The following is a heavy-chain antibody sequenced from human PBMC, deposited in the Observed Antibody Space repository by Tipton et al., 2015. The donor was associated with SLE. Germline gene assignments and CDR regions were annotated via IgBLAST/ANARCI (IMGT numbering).Heavy chain of an antibody. Sequence: GLVKPSETLSLTCTVSGVSISTFYWSWIRQPPGKGLEWIGYIYYSGGSTNYNPSLKSRVTISVDTSKNQFSLMLTSVTAADTAVYYCARGLSQDNWGQGTLVTVSS. CDR3: ARGLSQDN. CDR2: IYYSGGST. J-gene: IGHJ4*02. CDR1: GVSISTFY. V-gene: IGHV4-59*01.